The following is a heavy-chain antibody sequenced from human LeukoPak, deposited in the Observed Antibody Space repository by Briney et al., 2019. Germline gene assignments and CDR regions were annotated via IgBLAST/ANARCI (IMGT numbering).Heavy chain of an antibody. CDR3: AREAQYYYDKGPQLGASDI. CDR2: INPSGGST. V-gene: IGHV1-46*01. Sequence: ASVKVSCKASGYTFTSYYMHWVRQAPGQGLEWMGIINPSGGSTSYAQKFQGRVTMNRDTSTSTVYMELSSLRSEDTAVYYCAREAQYYYDKGPQLGASDIGGQETRVTVSS. CDR1: GYTFTSYY. D-gene: IGHD3-22*01. J-gene: IGHJ3*02.